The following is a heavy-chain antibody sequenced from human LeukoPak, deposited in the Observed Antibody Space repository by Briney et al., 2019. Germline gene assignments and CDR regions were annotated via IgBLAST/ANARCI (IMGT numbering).Heavy chain of an antibody. CDR1: GYTFTVYY. J-gene: IGHJ4*02. CDR2: IDPNSGGT. CDR3: ARGYSYGHYFDY. D-gene: IGHD5-18*01. Sequence: ASVTVSCTASGYTFTVYYMHWVRQAPGQGLEWMGRIDPNSGGTNYAQKFQGRVTMTRDTSISTAYMELSRLRSDDTAVYYCARGYSYGHYFDYWGQGTLVTVSS. V-gene: IGHV1-2*06.